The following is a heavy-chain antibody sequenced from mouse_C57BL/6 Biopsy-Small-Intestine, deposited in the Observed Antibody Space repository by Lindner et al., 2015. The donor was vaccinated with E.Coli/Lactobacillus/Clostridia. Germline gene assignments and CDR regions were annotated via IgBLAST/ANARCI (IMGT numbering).Heavy chain of an antibody. CDR2: INPYNDGT. Sequence: VQLQESGPELVKPGASVKMSCKASGYTFTYYVMHWVKQKPGQGLEWIGYINPYNDGTKYNEKFKGKATLTSDKSSSTACMELSSLTSEDSAVYYCARGYYSYYSYDGSWFAYWGQGTLVTVSA. V-gene: IGHV1-14*01. CDR1: GYTFTYYV. CDR3: ARGYYSYYSYDGSWFAY. J-gene: IGHJ3*01. D-gene: IGHD2-12*01.